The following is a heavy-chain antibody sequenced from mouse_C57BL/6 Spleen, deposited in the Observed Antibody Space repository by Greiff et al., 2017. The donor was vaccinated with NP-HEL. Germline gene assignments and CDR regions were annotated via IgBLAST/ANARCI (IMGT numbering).Heavy chain of an antibody. V-gene: IGHV1-64*01. Sequence: QVQLQQPGAELVKPGASVKLSCKASGYTFTSYWMHWVKQRPGQGLEWIGMIHPNSGSTNYNEKFKSKATLTVDKSSSTAYLQLSSLTSEDSADYYCTRDYGSSYDDWGKGTTVTVSS. CDR1: GYTFTSYW. J-gene: IGHJ2*01. CDR3: TRDYGSSYDD. D-gene: IGHD1-1*01. CDR2: IHPNSGST.